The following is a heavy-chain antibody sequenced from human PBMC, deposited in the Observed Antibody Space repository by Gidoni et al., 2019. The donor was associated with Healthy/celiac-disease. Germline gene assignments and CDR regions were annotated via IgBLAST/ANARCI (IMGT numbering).Heavy chain of an antibody. J-gene: IGHJ4*02. Sequence: EVQLLESGGGLLQPAGSLRLPCAASGFTFSSYALSWVRQAPGKGLEWVSVISGSGGSTYYADSVEGRFTISRDNSKNTLYLQMNSLRAEDTAVYYCAKAPDIVVVPAAIVFYFDYWGQGTLVTVSS. V-gene: IGHV3-23*01. D-gene: IGHD2-2*01. CDR3: AKAPDIVVVPAAIVFYFDY. CDR2: ISGSGGST. CDR1: GFTFSSYA.